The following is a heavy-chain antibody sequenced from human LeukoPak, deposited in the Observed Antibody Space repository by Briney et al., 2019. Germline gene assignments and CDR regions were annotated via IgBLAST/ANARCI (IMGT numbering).Heavy chain of an antibody. Sequence: GASVEVSCKASGHTFSNYGISWVRQAPGQGLEWMGWISVDNRNTNYVQKFQGRVTMTTDTSTSTAYMELRSLRSDDTAVYYCARPESSGSYYPYWGQGTLVTVSP. CDR2: ISVDNRNT. CDR3: ARPESSGSYYPY. V-gene: IGHV1-18*01. J-gene: IGHJ4*02. D-gene: IGHD1-26*01. CDR1: GHTFSNYG.